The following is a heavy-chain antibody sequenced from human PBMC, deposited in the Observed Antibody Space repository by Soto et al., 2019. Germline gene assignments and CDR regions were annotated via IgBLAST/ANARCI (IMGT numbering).Heavy chain of an antibody. CDR2: INPSGGST. J-gene: IGHJ6*02. CDR3: ARWGQLWLPNSLLGYYYGMDV. D-gene: IGHD5-18*01. CDR1: GYTFTSYY. V-gene: IGHV1-46*01. Sequence: ASVKVSCKASGYTFTSYYMHWVRQAPGQGLEWMGIINPSGGSTSYAQKFQGRVTMTRDTSTSTVYMELGSLRSEDAAVYYCARWGQLWLPNSLLGYYYGMDVWGQGTTVTVSS.